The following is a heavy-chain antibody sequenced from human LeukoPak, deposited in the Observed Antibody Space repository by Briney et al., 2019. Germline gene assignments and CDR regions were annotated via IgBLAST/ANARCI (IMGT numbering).Heavy chain of an antibody. CDR3: AREWYYDFWSGYPGALQFDP. Sequence: GVSLGLPCGASGFPLRSFYMNWVPQAPGKGREGVSNHRSKSSNIYYADSVKGRFTISRDNAKNSLYLQMNSLRAEDTAVYYCAREWYYDFWSGYPGALQFDPWGQGTLVTVSS. V-gene: IGHV3-48*01. CDR2: HRSKSSNI. J-gene: IGHJ5*02. D-gene: IGHD3-3*01. CDR1: GFPLRSFY.